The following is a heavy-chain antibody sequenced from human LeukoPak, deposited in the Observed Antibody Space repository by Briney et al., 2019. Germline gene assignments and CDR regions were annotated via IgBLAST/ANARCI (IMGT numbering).Heavy chain of an antibody. D-gene: IGHD4-11*01. J-gene: IGHJ4*02. CDR1: GFTFSHYA. V-gene: IGHV3-33*06. CDR3: AKDAERGFDFSNSLQS. CDR2: IWNDGSDK. Sequence: PGRSLRLSCTTSGFTFSHYAMHWVRQAPGKGLEWVAVIWNDGSDKYYGDSVKGRFTTSRDNSKKTVYLQLSSLRVEDTAVYYCAKDAERGFDFSNSLQSWGQGTLVTVSS.